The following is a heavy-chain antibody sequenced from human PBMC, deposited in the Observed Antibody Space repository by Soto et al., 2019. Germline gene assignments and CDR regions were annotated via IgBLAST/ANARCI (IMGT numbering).Heavy chain of an antibody. CDR1: GFSISSGYY. D-gene: IGHD1-26*01. J-gene: IGHJ4*02. CDR3: ARDWYRDGYTGGYFDY. Sequence: PSETLSLTCAVSGFSISSGYYWGWIRQPPGKGLEWIGSMYYSGTTYYNPSLKSRVAISVDTSKNQFSLKLRSVTAADTAVYYYARDWYRDGYTGGYFDYWGQGTLVPVSS. V-gene: IGHV4-38-2*02. CDR2: MYYSGTT.